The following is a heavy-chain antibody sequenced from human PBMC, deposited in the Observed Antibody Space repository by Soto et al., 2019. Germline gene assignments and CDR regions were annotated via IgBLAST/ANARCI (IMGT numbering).Heavy chain of an antibody. CDR2: FDPEDGKT. J-gene: IGHJ5*02. D-gene: IGHD3-9*01. Sequence: ASVKVSCKVSGYTLTELSMHWVRQAPGKGLEWMGGFDPEDGKTIYAQKFQGRVTMTEDTSTDTAYMELSSLRSEDTAVYYCATVRYFDWPRGYWFDPWGQGTLVTVS. CDR1: GYTLTELS. CDR3: ATVRYFDWPRGYWFDP. V-gene: IGHV1-24*01.